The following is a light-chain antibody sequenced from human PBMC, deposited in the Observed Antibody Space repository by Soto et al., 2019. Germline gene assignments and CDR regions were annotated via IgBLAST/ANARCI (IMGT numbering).Light chain of an antibody. CDR1: QSVLYRSNKKNY. J-gene: IGKJ4*01. CDR2: WAS. V-gene: IGKV4-1*01. CDR3: QQYYSTPLT. Sequence: DIVMTQSPDSLAVSLGERATINCRSSQSVLYRSNKKNYLAWYHQKPGQPPKLLIYWASTRESGVPDRFSGSGSGTDFTLTINSLQAGDVAVYYCQQYYSTPLTFGGGTKVEIK.